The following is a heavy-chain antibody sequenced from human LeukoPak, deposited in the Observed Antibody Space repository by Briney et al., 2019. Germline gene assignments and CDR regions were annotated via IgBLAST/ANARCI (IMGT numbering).Heavy chain of an antibody. D-gene: IGHD3-3*02. J-gene: IGHJ5*02. Sequence: GGSLRLSCAASGFTFSGYGMNWVRQAPGKGLEWVAVISVDGSDKYYAASVKGRFTISRDNSNNTLYLQMNSLRVEDTAMYYCARGSFFSPARWFAPWGQGTLVTVSS. CDR1: GFTFSGYG. V-gene: IGHV3-33*01. CDR2: ISVDGSDK. CDR3: ARGSFFSPARWFAP.